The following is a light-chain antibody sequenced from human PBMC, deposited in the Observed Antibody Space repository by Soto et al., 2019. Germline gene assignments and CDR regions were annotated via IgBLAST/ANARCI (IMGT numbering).Light chain of an antibody. CDR3: QQYNNWPRT. CDR1: QSVSSSY. V-gene: IGKV3-15*01. J-gene: IGKJ1*01. CDR2: GAS. Sequence: EIVLTQSPGTLSLSPGERATLSCRASQSVSSSYLAWYQQKPGQAPRLLFYGASTRATGIPARFSGGGSGTEFTLTISSLQSEDFAVYYCQQYNNWPRTFGQGTKVDIK.